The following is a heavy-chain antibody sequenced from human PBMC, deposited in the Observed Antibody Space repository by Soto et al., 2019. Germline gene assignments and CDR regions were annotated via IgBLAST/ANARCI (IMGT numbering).Heavy chain of an antibody. CDR1: GGSISGHY. Sequence: QVRLQESGPGLVKPSETLSLTCVVSGGSISGHYWSWIRQPPGKGLEWIGYVYYSGSTNYNPSLKXXVTMSVDTPKKPFSLTVSSVTAADTAVYYCARTGVDFYFDFWGQGTLVTVSS. D-gene: IGHD3-10*01. J-gene: IGHJ4*02. V-gene: IGHV4-59*11. CDR3: ARTGVDFYFDF. CDR2: VYYSGST.